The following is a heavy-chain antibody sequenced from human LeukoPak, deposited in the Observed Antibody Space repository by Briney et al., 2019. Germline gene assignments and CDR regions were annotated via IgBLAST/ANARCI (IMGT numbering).Heavy chain of an antibody. Sequence: SETLSLTCIVSGGSISSTTYYWGWIRQPPGKRLEWIGSIYYSGNTYYNLSLKSRVTISIDTSKNQFSLNLNSVTAADTAVYYCARGDSSSWPSPFDYWGQGTLVTVSS. CDR2: IYYSGNT. D-gene: IGHD6-13*01. J-gene: IGHJ4*02. CDR3: ARGDSSSWPSPFDY. CDR1: GGSISSTTYY. V-gene: IGHV4-39*02.